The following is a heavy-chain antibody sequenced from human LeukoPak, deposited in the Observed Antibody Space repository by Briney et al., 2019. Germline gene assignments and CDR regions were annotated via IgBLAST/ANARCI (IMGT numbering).Heavy chain of an antibody. J-gene: IGHJ4*02. CDR3: AKGTDHYGSGSYYNVD. CDR1: GFTFSSYA. CDR2: ISGSGGST. Sequence: GGSLRLSCAASGFTFSSYAMSWVRQAPGKGLEWVSAISGSGGSTYYADSVKGRFTISRDNSKNTLYLQMNSLRAEDTAVYYCAKGTDHYGSGSYYNVDWGQGTLVTVSS. D-gene: IGHD3-10*01. V-gene: IGHV3-23*01.